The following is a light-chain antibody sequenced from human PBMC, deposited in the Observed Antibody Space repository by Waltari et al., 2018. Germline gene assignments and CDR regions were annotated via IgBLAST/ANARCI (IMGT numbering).Light chain of an antibody. J-gene: IGKJ1*01. CDR2: GAF. CDR3: QQYAGLPWT. V-gene: IGKV1-33*01. Sequence: DIQMTQSPSSLSASVGDRVTITCQASQDISNYLNGYQQKPGKAPNLLISGAFNLETGVPSRVSGGRSGTDFTLPITSLQPEDIATDHWQQYAGLPWTFGRGTKVEIK. CDR1: QDISNY.